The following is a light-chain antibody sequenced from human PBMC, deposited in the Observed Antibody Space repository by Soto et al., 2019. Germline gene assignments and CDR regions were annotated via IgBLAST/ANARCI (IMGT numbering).Light chain of an antibody. V-gene: IGKV3-15*01. J-gene: IGKJ3*01. Sequence: EIVMTQSPATLSVSPGERATLSCRASQSVSSNLAWYQQKPGQAPRLLIYCASTRATGIPARFSGSGSGTEFTLTISSLQSVDFAVYYCQQYNNWLFTFGPGTKLDIK. CDR1: QSVSSN. CDR3: QQYNNWLFT. CDR2: CAS.